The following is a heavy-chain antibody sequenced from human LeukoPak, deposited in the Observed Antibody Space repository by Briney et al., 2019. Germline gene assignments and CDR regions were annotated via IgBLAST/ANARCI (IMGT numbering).Heavy chain of an antibody. D-gene: IGHD6-13*01. CDR2: IPYDGLNR. CDR3: AKGPTPLSSRGWIDP. V-gene: IGHV3-30*02. Sequence: GRSLRLSCAASGFTFSSYGIHWVRQAPGKGLEWVTFIPYDGLNRIYADSVEGRFTVSRDNSKNTVYLQMNCLRPEDTAVYYCAKGPTPLSSRGWIDPWGQGTLVTVSS. CDR1: GFTFSSYG. J-gene: IGHJ5*02.